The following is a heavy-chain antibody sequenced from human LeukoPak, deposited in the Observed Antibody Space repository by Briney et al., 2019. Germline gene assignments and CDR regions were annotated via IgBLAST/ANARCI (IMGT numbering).Heavy chain of an antibody. J-gene: IGHJ5*02. D-gene: IGHD6-13*01. CDR1: GGSISSYY. Sequence: PSETLSLTCTVSGGSISSYYWSWIRQPPGKGLEWIGDFYYSGSTNYNPSLKSRVTISVDTSKNQFSLKLSSVTATDTAIYYCARHKYTSSGHFDTWGQGTLVTVSS. CDR3: ARHKYTSSGHFDT. CDR2: FYYSGST. V-gene: IGHV4-59*08.